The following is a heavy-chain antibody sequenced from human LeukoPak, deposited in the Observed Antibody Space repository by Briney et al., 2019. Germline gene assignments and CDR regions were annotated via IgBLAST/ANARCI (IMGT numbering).Heavy chain of an antibody. CDR2: MSGGGGST. CDR1: GFTFSNYA. D-gene: IGHD3/OR15-3a*01. J-gene: IGHJ4*02. V-gene: IGHV3-23*01. CDR3: AKDRGVIFDSYFDY. Sequence: GGSLRLSCVVSGFTFSNYAMSWVRQAPGKGLEWVSAMSGGGGSTNYADSVKGRLTISRDNFKNTLYLQMNSLRAEDTAVYYCAKDRGVIFDSYFDYWGQGTLVTVSS.